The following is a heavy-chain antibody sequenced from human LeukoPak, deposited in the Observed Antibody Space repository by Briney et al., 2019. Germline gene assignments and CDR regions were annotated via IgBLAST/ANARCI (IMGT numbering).Heavy chain of an antibody. J-gene: IGHJ3*02. Sequence: GGSLRLSCAASGFTFSSYGMHWVRQAPGKGLEWVTFIWYDGSNKYYADSVKGRFTISRDNSKNTLYLQINSLRPEDTAVYYCAKRGDSGTYSPAIWGQGTMVTVSS. CDR2: IWYDGSNK. CDR3: AKRGDSGTYSPAI. CDR1: GFTFSSYG. D-gene: IGHD1-26*01. V-gene: IGHV3-30*02.